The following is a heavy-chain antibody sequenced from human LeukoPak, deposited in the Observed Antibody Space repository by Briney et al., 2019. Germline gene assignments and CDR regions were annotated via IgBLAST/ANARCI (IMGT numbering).Heavy chain of an antibody. CDR2: ISSSSSTI. CDR3: ARVGYYDLLG. D-gene: IGHD3-22*01. Sequence: PGGSLRLSCAASGFTFSSYSMNWVRQAPGKGLEWVSYISSSSSTIYYADSVKGQFTISRDNAKKSLYRQMNSLRDEDTAAYYGARVGYYDLLGWGQGTLVPVSS. J-gene: IGHJ4*02. CDR1: GFTFSSYS. V-gene: IGHV3-48*02.